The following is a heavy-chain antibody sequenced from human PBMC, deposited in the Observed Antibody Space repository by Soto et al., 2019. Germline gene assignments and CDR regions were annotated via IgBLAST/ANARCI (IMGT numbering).Heavy chain of an antibody. V-gene: IGHV1-69*06. D-gene: IGHD1-26*01. Sequence: AVKVSCKASGGTFSSYAISWVRQAPGQGLEWMGGIIPIFGTANYAQKFQGRVTITADKSTSTAYMELRSLRSDDTTVYYCAREPSGSYFGRRYYFDYWGQGTLVNVSS. CDR3: AREPSGSYFGRRYYFDY. CDR2: IIPIFGTA. J-gene: IGHJ4*02. CDR1: GGTFSSYA.